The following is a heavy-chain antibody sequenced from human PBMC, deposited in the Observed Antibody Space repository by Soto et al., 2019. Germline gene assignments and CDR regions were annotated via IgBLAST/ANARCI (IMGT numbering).Heavy chain of an antibody. D-gene: IGHD6-13*01. CDR1: GITFSNYA. J-gene: IGHJ2*01. Sequence: QVQLVESGGGVVQPGRSLRLSCAASGITFSNYAMHWVRQAPGKGLEWVALMSYDGSDRYYVDSVKGRFTISRDNSKNTLYRQMNSLRPEDTAVYYCAKDLHSSSWVHGNFDLWGRGTLVTVSS. CDR2: MSYDGSDR. V-gene: IGHV3-30*18. CDR3: AKDLHSSSWVHGNFDL.